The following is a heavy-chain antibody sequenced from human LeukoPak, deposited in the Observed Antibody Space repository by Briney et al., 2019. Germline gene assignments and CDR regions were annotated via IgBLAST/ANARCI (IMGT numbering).Heavy chain of an antibody. CDR3: AKDQVDDFWSGYTFDY. J-gene: IGHJ4*02. Sequence: GGSLRLSWAASGFTFSSYAMSWVRQAPGKGLEWVSAISGSGGSTYYADSVKGRFTISRDNSKNTLYLQMNSLRAEDTAVYYCAKDQVDDFWSGYTFDYWGQGTLVTVSS. CDR1: GFTFSSYA. D-gene: IGHD3-3*01. CDR2: ISGSGGST. V-gene: IGHV3-23*01.